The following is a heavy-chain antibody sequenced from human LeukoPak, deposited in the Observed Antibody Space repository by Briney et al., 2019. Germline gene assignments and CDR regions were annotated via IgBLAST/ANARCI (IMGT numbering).Heavy chain of an antibody. CDR1: GFTVSTNY. Sequence: GGSLRLSCAASGFTVSTNYMNWVRQAPGRGLEWVSVIYSGGSTYYVDSVKGRFTISRDNSKNTLHLLMNSLRAEDTAVYFCARSKPPAVKDYYGLDVWGQGTTVTVSS. CDR2: IYSGGST. J-gene: IGHJ6*02. V-gene: IGHV3-66*01. CDR3: ARSKPPAVKDYYGLDV. D-gene: IGHD6-13*01.